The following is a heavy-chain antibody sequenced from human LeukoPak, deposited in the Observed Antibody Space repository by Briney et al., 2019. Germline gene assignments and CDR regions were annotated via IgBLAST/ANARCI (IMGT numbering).Heavy chain of an antibody. Sequence: GRSLRLSCAASGFTFHDYAMHWARQAPGEGREWVSCISWNGATIDYADSVKGRFTISRDNAKNSLYLQMNSLRPEDLAFYYCAKGPTYSSSSLFDYWGQGTLVAVSS. CDR3: AKGPTYSSSSLFDY. V-gene: IGHV3-9*03. CDR2: ISWNGATI. D-gene: IGHD6-6*01. CDR1: GFTFHDYA. J-gene: IGHJ4*02.